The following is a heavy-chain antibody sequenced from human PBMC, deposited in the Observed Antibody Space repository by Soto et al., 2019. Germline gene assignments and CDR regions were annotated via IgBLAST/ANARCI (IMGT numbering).Heavy chain of an antibody. CDR3: ATGATYYSGSGSYSDNWFDP. Sequence: QVQLQESGPGLVKPSETLSLTCAVSGYSISSGYYWGWIRQSPGEGLEWIGSIHHSGNTFYNPSLKSRVTMSIDTSKNQFSLKLNSVTAADSAVYYCATGATYYSGSGSYSDNWFDPWGQGTLVTVSS. V-gene: IGHV4-38-2*01. CDR1: GYSISSGYY. D-gene: IGHD3-10*01. CDR2: IHHSGNT. J-gene: IGHJ5*02.